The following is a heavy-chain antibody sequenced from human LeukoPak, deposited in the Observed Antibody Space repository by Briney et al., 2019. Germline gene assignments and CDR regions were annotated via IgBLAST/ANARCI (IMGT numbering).Heavy chain of an antibody. J-gene: IGHJ6*04. Sequence: GGSLRLSCAASGFTFSSYEMNWVRQAPGKGLEWVSYISSSGSTIYYADSVKGRFTISRDNAKNSLYLQVNSLRAEDTAVYYCARDHWAKKILTVSYGMDVWGKGTTVTVSS. CDR3: ARDHWAKKILTVSYGMDV. V-gene: IGHV3-48*03. CDR1: GFTFSSYE. CDR2: ISSSGSTI. D-gene: IGHD3-9*01.